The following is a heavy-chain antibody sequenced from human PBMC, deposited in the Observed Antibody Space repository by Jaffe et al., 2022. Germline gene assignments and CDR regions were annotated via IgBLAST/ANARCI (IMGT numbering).Heavy chain of an antibody. V-gene: IGHV4-39*01. CDR1: GGSISSSSYY. Sequence: QLQLQESGPGLVKPSETLSLTCTVSGGSISSSSYYWGWIRQPPGKGLEWIGSIYYSGSTYYNPSLKSRVTISVDTSKNQFSLKLSSVTAADTAVYYCASDSIAVAGTVEYFQHWGQGTLVTVSS. CDR3: ASDSIAVAGTVEYFQH. D-gene: IGHD6-19*01. CDR2: IYYSGST. J-gene: IGHJ1*01.